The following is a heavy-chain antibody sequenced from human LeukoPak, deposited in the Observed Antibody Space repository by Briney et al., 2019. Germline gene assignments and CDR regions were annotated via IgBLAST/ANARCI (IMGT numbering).Heavy chain of an antibody. CDR3: ARAQGYSYGNTLDY. V-gene: IGHV4-59*12. J-gene: IGHJ4*02. Sequence: SETLSLTCTVSGGSMSRYYWSWIRQPPGKGLEWIGYIYHSGSTYYNPSLKSRVTISVDRSKNQFSLKLSSVTAADTAVYYCARAQGYSYGNTLDYWGQGTLVTVSS. CDR2: IYHSGST. D-gene: IGHD5-18*01. CDR1: GGSMSRYY.